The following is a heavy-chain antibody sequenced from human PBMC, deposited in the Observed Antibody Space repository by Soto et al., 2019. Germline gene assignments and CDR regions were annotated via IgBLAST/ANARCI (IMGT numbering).Heavy chain of an antibody. V-gene: IGHV4-34*01. CDR3: ASLEWESSGYADY. CDR2: INHSGST. CDR1: GGSFSGYY. D-gene: IGHD3-3*01. J-gene: IGHJ4*02. Sequence: SETLSLTCAVYGGSFSGYYWSWIRQPPGKGLEWIGEINHSGSTNYNPSLKSRVTISVDASKNQFSLKLSSVTAADTAVYYCASLEWESSGYADYWGQGTLVTVSS.